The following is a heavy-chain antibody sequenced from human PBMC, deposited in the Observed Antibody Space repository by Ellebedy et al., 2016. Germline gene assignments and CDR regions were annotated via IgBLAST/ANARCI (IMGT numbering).Heavy chain of an antibody. Sequence: GESLKISCSASGFPFTSFAMHWVRQVPGQGLEWVAVLSFDGSNTHYSDSVKGRFTISRDTSKNTLYLHMNGLRADDTAVYSCAKGNSGFIKYYFDYWGQGTPVTVSS. CDR2: LSFDGSNT. CDR1: GFPFTSFA. CDR3: AKGNSGFIKYYFDY. J-gene: IGHJ4*02. D-gene: IGHD5-12*01. V-gene: IGHV3-30*18.